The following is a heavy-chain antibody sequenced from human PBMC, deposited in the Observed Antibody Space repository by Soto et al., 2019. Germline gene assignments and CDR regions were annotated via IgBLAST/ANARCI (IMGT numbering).Heavy chain of an antibody. CDR2: ISYDGSNK. J-gene: IGHJ6*02. CDR1: GFTFSSYA. CDR3: ARVPSSAAGTGPYGMDV. Sequence: QVQLVESGGGVVQPGRSLRLSCAASGFTFSSYAMHWVRQAPGKGLEWVAVISYDGSNKYYADSVKGRFTISRDNSKNTLYRQMNSLRAEDTAVYYCARVPSSAAGTGPYGMDVWGQGTTVTVSS. D-gene: IGHD6-13*01. V-gene: IGHV3-30-3*01.